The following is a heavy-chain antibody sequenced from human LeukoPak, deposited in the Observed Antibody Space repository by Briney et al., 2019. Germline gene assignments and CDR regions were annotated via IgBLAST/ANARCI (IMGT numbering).Heavy chain of an antibody. J-gene: IGHJ4*02. CDR3: ARDGDVTMVRGVLEY. CDR1: GGSISSSSYY. V-gene: IGHV4-61*02. Sequence: PSETLSLTCTVSGGSISSSSYYWSWIRQPAGKGLEWIGRIYTSGSTNYNPSLKSRVTMSVDTSKNQFSLKLSSVTAADTAVYYCARDGDVTMVRGVLEYWGQGTLVTVSS. CDR2: IYTSGST. D-gene: IGHD3-10*01.